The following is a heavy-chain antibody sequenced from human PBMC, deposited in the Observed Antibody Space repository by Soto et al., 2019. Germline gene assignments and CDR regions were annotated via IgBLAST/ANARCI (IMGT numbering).Heavy chain of an antibody. Sequence: PGGSLRLSCAASGFTFSSYGMHWVRQAPGKGLEWVSSIDTFGSNIYYADSVKGRFTISRDNAENSLYLQMNSLRAEDTGLYYCARDQDYYDLYYHGMDVWGQGTTVTVSS. D-gene: IGHD3-22*01. V-gene: IGHV3-21*01. CDR3: ARDQDYYDLYYHGMDV. CDR1: GFTFSSYG. J-gene: IGHJ6*02. CDR2: IDTFGSNI.